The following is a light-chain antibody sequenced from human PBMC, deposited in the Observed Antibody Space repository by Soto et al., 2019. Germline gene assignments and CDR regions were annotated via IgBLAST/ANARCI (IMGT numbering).Light chain of an antibody. Sequence: EIVLTQSPDTLSLSPGQRATLSCRASQSVRSDYFAWYQQKPGQAPRVIIFGVSTRATGVPDRFIGSGSGTDFTLTISRLEPEDFALYYCQQYGNSPLTFGGGTKVEIK. CDR1: QSVRSDY. V-gene: IGKV3-20*01. CDR3: QQYGNSPLT. J-gene: IGKJ4*01. CDR2: GVS.